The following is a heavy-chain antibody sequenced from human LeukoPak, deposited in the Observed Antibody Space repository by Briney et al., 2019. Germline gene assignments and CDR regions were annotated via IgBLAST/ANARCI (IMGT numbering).Heavy chain of an antibody. CDR2: TYYRSKWYN. CDR1: GDSVSSDSAA. D-gene: IGHD3-10*01. J-gene: IGHJ6*04. CDR3: ARDRWYYYGSGSSDYYYYGMDV. Sequence: SQTLSLTCAISGDSVSSDSAAWNWIRQSPSRGLEWLGRTYYRSKWYNDYAVSVKSRITINPDTSKNQFSLQLNSVTPEDTAVHYCARDRWYYYGSGSSDYYYYGMDVWGKGTTVTVSS. V-gene: IGHV6-1*01.